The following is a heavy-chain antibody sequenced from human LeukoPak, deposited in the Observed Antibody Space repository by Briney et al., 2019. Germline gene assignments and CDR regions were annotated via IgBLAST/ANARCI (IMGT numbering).Heavy chain of an antibody. CDR3: ARAAYCGGSCYYYFDS. J-gene: IGHJ4*02. CDR1: GDTISGYY. V-gene: IGHV1-2*02. D-gene: IGHD2-21*02. CDR2: INSNSGGT. Sequence: GASVKVSCTTSGDTISGYYMHWVRQAPGQGLEWMGYINSNSGGTNYAQQSQGRVTLTRDTSISTAYVELSSLRSDDTAVYYCARAAYCGGSCYYYFDSWGQGTLVTVSS.